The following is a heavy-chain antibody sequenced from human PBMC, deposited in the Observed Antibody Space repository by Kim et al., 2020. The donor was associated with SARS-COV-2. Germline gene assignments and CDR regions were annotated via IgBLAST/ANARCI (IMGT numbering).Heavy chain of an antibody. CDR2: T. V-gene: IGHV4-4*07. D-gene: IGHD4-17*01. J-gene: IGHJ4*02. CDR3: ARGGAVDGGDY. Sequence: TNYNPSLKSRVTMSVDTSKNQFSLKLSSVTAADTAVYYCARGGAVDGGDYWGQGTLVTVSS.